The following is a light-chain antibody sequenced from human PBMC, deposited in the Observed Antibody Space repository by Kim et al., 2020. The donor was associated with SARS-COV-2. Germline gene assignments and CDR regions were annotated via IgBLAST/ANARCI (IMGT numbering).Light chain of an antibody. Sequence: LASIPCRWSQSLVYSEGNSYLNWIHQRPGQSPRRLIYKVSNRDSGVPDRFSGGGSGTDFTLQISRVEAEDVGVYYCMQGTHWPFTFGPGTKVDIK. CDR3: MQGTHWPFT. CDR2: KVS. V-gene: IGKV2-30*01. CDR1: QSLVYSEGNSY. J-gene: IGKJ3*01.